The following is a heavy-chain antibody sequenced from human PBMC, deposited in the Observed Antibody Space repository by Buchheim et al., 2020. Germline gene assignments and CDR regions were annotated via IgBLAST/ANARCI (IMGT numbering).Heavy chain of an antibody. Sequence: QLQLQESGPGLVKPSETLSLTCTVSGDSISSSSYYWGWIRQPPGKGLEWIGSIYYSGSTYYNAALKSRVTLSVDTSKNQLFLELSSLTAADTAVYYCAKDDYGSGIHYLWGQGTL. D-gene: IGHD3-10*01. J-gene: IGHJ4*02. CDR1: GDSISSSSYY. CDR2: IYYSGST. CDR3: AKDDYGSGIHYL. V-gene: IGHV4-39*02.